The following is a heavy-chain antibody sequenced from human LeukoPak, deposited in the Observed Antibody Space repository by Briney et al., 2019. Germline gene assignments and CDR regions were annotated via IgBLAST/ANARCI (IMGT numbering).Heavy chain of an antibody. CDR1: GGSISSYY. CDR3: AALGSDGFNFLAFDI. Sequence: PSETLSLTCTASGGSISSYYWTWIRQPPGKGLEWIGYVYDSGSTNYNPSLKSRVTISVDSSKNQFSLKLSSVTAADTAVYYCAALGSDGFNFLAFDIWGQGTMVSVSS. CDR2: VYDSGST. D-gene: IGHD5-24*01. V-gene: IGHV4-59*08. J-gene: IGHJ3*02.